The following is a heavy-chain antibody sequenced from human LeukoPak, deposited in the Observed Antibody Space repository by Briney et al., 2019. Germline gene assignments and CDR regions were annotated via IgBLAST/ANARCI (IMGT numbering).Heavy chain of an antibody. CDR1: GGTFSSYA. V-gene: IGHV1-46*01. D-gene: IGHD6-13*01. Sequence: EASVKVSCKASGGTFSSYAISWVRQAPGQGLEWMGIINPSGGSTSYAQKFQGRVTMTRDTSTSTVYMELSSLRSEDTAVYYCARDRPNSYSRLDYWGQGTLVTVSS. J-gene: IGHJ4*02. CDR3: ARDRPNSYSRLDY. CDR2: INPSGGST.